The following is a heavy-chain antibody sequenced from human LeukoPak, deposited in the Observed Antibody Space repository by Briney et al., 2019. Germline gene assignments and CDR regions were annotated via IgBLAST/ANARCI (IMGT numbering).Heavy chain of an antibody. V-gene: IGHV1-2*07. CDR1: GYTFIAYY. CDR3: ARNKGASGTNYDAFDI. D-gene: IGHD3-10*01. CDR2: INPNSGGT. J-gene: IGHJ3*02. Sequence: ASVKVSCKASGYTFIAYYMNWVRQAPGQGLEWMGWINPNSGGTNKPRKFQGRVTITRDTSISTAYMELTTLRSDDTAVYYCARNKGASGTNYDAFDIWGQGTMVTVS.